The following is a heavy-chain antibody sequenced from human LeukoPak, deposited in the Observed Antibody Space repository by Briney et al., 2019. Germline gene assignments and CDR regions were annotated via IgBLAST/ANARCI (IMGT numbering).Heavy chain of an antibody. D-gene: IGHD1-26*01. Sequence: SETLSLTCTVSGGSISSSSYYWGWIRQPPGKGLEWIRSIYYSGSTYYNPSLKSRVTISVDTSKNQFSLKLSSVTAADTAVYYCARDLSVRWELLLSAFDIWGQGTMVTVSS. J-gene: IGHJ3*02. V-gene: IGHV4-39*07. CDR3: ARDLSVRWELLLSAFDI. CDR1: GGSISSSSYY. CDR2: IYYSGST.